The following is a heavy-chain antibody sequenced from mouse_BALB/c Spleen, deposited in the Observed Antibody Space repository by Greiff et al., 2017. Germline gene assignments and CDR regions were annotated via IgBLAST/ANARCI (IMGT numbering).Heavy chain of an antibody. D-gene: IGHD1-1*01. J-gene: IGHJ3*01. V-gene: IGHV5-17*02. CDR3: AITTVVSPFAY. Sequence: EVQLVESGGGLVQPGGSRKLSCAASGFTFSSFGMHWVRQAPEKGLEWVAYISSGSSTIYYADTVKGRFTISRDNPKNTLFLQMTSLRSEDTAMYYCAITTVVSPFAYWGQGTLVTVSA. CDR1: GFTFSSFG. CDR2: ISSGSSTI.